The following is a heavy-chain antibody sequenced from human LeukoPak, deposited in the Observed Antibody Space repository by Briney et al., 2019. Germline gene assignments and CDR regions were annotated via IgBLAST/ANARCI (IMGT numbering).Heavy chain of an antibody. Sequence: SSETLSLTCTVSGGSISSGAYYWGWIRQHPGKGPQWIGNIDYSGSTYYNPSLKSRVTILMDTSRNQFSLKLTSLTAADTAVYYCARGRFPVGYYDHWGQGFLVTVSS. CDR3: ARGRFPVGYYDH. V-gene: IGHV4-31*03. D-gene: IGHD3-10*01. CDR2: IDYSGST. J-gene: IGHJ4*02. CDR1: GGSISSGAYY.